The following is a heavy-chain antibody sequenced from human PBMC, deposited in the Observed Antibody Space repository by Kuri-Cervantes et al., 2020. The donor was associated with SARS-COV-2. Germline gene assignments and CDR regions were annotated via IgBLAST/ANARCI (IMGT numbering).Heavy chain of an antibody. J-gene: IGHJ6*03. CDR3: ARVRYYYDRSGSHRYMDV. CDR1: GFTFKNYA. V-gene: IGHV3-30*04. Sequence: GESLKISCAASGFTFKNYALHWVRQAPGKGLEWVALISYDGDNQYYADSVKGRFTFSRDNSKNTLYLEMNSLRAEDTAVYYCARVRYYYDRSGSHRYMDVWGKGTTVTVSS. CDR2: ISYDGDNQ. D-gene: IGHD3-22*01.